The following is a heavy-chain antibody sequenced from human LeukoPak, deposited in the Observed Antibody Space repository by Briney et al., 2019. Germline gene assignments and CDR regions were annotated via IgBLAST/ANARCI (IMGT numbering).Heavy chain of an antibody. J-gene: IGHJ6*03. V-gene: IGHV4-4*07. D-gene: IGHD6-13*01. CDR3: ARTPLKGSRKHYYYYYYMDV. CDR2: IYTSGST. CDR1: GGSISSYY. Sequence: SETLSLTCTVSGGSISSYYWSWIRQPAGKGLEWIGRIYTSGSTNYNPSLKSRVTMSVDTSKNQFSLKLSSVTAADTAVYYCARTPLKGSRKHYYYYYYMDVWGKGTTVTVSS.